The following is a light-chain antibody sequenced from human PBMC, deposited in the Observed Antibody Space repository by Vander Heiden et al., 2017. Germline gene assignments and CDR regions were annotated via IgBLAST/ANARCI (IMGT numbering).Light chain of an antibody. CDR3: CSYTSSSTLV. CDR1: SNDVGGYDY. CDR2: DVS. J-gene: IGLJ2*01. Sequence: SALTQPAPVPGPPGQSITISCTGTSNDVGGYDYVSWYQQHPGKAPKLMIYDVSDRPSGVSNRFSGSKSGNTASLTISGLQAEDEAHYYCCSYTSSSTLVFGGGTKLTVL. V-gene: IGLV2-14*01.